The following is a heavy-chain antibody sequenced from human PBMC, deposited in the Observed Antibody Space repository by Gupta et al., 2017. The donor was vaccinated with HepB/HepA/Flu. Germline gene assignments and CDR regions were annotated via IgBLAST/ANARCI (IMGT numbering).Heavy chain of an antibody. D-gene: IGHD3-22*01. V-gene: IGHV3-23*01. CDR1: GFTFGSYA. CDR3: AKEYDSSGYYYDDAFDI. J-gene: IGHJ3*02. Sequence: EVQLLESGGGLVQPGGSLRLSCEASGFTFGSYAMSWVRQAPGKGLEWVSAISGSGGSTYYADSVKGRFTISRDNSKNTLYLQMNSLRAEDTAVYYCAKEYDSSGYYYDDAFDIWGQGTMVTVSS. CDR2: ISGSGGST.